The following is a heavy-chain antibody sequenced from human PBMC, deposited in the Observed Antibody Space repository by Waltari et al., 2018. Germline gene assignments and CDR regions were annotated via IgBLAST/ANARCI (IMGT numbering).Heavy chain of an antibody. V-gene: IGHV4-61*02. CDR3: ARIPLPYSSSWYVDY. J-gene: IGHJ4*02. Sequence: QVQLQESGPGLVKPSQTLSLTCTVSGGSISRGSSSWRWIRQPAGKGLEWIGRIYTSGSTNYNPSLKSRVTISVDTSKNQFSLKLSSVTAADTAVYYCARIPLPYSSSWYVDYWGQGTLVTVSS. D-gene: IGHD6-13*01. CDR1: GGSISRGSSS. CDR2: IYTSGST.